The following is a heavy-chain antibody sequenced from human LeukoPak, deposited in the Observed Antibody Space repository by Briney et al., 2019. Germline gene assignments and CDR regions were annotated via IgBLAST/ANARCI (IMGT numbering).Heavy chain of an antibody. J-gene: IGHJ4*02. V-gene: IGHV4-59*01. Sequence: SETLSLTCTVSGVSISSYYWSWIRQPPGKGLEWIGYIYYSGSTNYNPSLKSRVTISVDTSKNHFSLQLSSVTAADTAVYYCARGLGPEMYYFDYWGQGTLVTVSS. CDR2: IYYSGST. CDR3: ARGLGPEMYYFDY. CDR1: GVSISSYY.